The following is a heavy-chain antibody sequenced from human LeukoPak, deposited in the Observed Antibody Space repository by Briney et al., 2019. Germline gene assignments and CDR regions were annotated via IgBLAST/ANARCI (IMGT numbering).Heavy chain of an antibody. Sequence: GGSLRLSCAASGFTFSSYAMHWVRQAPGKGLEWVAVISYDGSNKYYADSVKGRFTIFRDNSKNTLYLQMNSLRAEDTAVYYCARDLVGGTFDYWGQGTLVTVSS. CDR3: ARDLVGGTFDY. D-gene: IGHD3-10*01. CDR2: ISYDGSNK. V-gene: IGHV3-30-3*01. CDR1: GFTFSSYA. J-gene: IGHJ4*02.